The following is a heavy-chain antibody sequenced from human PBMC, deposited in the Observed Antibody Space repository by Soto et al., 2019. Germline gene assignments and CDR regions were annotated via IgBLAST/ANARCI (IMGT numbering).Heavy chain of an antibody. CDR1: GFSFRNYW. J-gene: IGHJ4*02. V-gene: IGHV3-7*01. Sequence: EVQLVESGGDLVQPGGSLRPSCAVSGFSFRNYWMSWVRQAPGKGLEWVANINHDGSEQNFLDSVKGRFTISRDNGKNSLFLQMNSLRAEDTAVYYCARDIGYSSFDYWGQGTLVTVSS. D-gene: IGHD2-15*01. CDR2: INHDGSEQ. CDR3: ARDIGYSSFDY.